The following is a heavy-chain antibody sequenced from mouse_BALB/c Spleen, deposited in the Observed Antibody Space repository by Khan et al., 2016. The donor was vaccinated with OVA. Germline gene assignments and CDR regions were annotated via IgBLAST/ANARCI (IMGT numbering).Heavy chain of an antibody. CDR3: ARDGNYMDY. D-gene: IGHD2-1*01. CDR2: IYFSGSI. CDR1: GYSITSGYS. V-gene: IGHV3-1*02. Sequence: VQLQQSGPDLVKPSQSLSLTCTVTGYSITSGYSWHWIRQFPGNKLEWMAYIYFSGSINYSPSLKSRISVTRDTSKNPSFLQLNSVTTEDTATYYCARDGNYMDYWGQGTSVTVSS. J-gene: IGHJ4*01.